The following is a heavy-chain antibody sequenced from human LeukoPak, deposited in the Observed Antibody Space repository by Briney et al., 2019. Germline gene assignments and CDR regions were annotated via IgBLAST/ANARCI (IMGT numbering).Heavy chain of an antibody. CDR3: ARDGLNCTNGVCYYYFDY. J-gene: IGHJ4*02. CDR2: IYYSGST. CDR1: GGSISSGGYS. D-gene: IGHD2-8*01. V-gene: IGHV4-31*03. Sequence: SQTLSLTCTVSGGSISSGGYSWSWIRQHPGKGLEWIGYIYYSGSTYYNPSLKSRVTISVDTSKNQFSLKLSSVTAADTAVYYCARDGLNCTNGVCYYYFDYWGQGTLVTVSS.